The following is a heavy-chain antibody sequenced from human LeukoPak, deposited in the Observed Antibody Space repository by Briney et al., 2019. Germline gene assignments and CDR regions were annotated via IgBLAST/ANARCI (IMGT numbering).Heavy chain of an antibody. J-gene: IGHJ4*02. V-gene: IGHV3-53*01. CDR1: GFTVSSNY. CDR3: ARVSYGYNFDY. CDR2: IYSGGST. Sequence: PGGSLRLSCAASGFTVSSNYMSWVRQAPGKGLEWVSVIYSGGSTYYADSVKGRFTTSRDNSKNTLYLQMNSLRAEDTAVYYCARVSYGYNFDYWGQGTLVTVSS. D-gene: IGHD5-18*01.